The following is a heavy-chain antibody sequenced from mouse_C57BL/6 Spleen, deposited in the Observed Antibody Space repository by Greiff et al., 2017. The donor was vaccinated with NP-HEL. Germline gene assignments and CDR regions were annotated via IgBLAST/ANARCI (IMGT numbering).Heavy chain of an antibody. Sequence: EVKLMESGGGLVKPGGSLKLSCAASGFTFSSYAMSWVRQTPEKRLEWVATISDGGSYTYYPDNVKGRFTISRDNAKNNLYLQMSHLKSEDTAMYYCARDGVGRLAYWGQGTLVTVSA. CDR1: GFTFSSYA. CDR3: ARDGVGRLAY. CDR2: ISDGGSYT. J-gene: IGHJ3*01. V-gene: IGHV5-4*01. D-gene: IGHD4-1*01.